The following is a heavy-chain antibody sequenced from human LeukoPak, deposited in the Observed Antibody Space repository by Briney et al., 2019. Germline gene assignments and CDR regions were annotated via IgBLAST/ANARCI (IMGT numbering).Heavy chain of an antibody. Sequence: GGSLRLSCAASGFTFSSYWMSWVRQAPGKGLEWVANIKQDGSEKYYVDFVKGRFTISRDNAKNSLYLQMNSLRAEDTAVYYCAREKYYYDSSGLIGNWGQGTLVTVSS. CDR2: IKQDGSEK. CDR3: AREKYYYDSSGLIGN. D-gene: IGHD3-22*01. J-gene: IGHJ4*02. V-gene: IGHV3-7*01. CDR1: GFTFSSYW.